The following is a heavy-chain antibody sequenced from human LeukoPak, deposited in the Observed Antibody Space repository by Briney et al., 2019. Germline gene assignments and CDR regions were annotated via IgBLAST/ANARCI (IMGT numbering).Heavy chain of an antibody. CDR3: ARDRGSSTSRTYYYYYGMDV. CDR1: GYTFTSYA. J-gene: IGHJ6*04. V-gene: IGHV1-3*01. D-gene: IGHD2-2*01. Sequence: ASVKVSCKASGYTFTSYAMHWVSQAPGQRLEWMGWINAGNGNTKYSQKFQGRVTITRDTSASTAYMELSSLRSEDTAVYYCARDRGSSTSRTYYYYYGMDVWGKGTTVTVSS. CDR2: INAGNGNT.